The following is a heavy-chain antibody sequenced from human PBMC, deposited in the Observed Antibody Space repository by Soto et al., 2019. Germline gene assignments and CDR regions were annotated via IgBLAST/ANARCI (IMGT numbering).Heavy chain of an antibody. J-gene: IGHJ4*01. V-gene: IGHV4-59*01. D-gene: IGHD3-3*01. CDR1: GGSISSYY. CDR3: ARVVDDFWTGYYLDY. CDR2: IYYSGST. Sequence: SETLSLICTVSGGSISSYYWSWIRQPPGKGLEWIGYIYYSGSTNYNPSLKSRVTISVDTSKNQFSLKLSSVTAADTDVYYCARVVDDFWTGYYLDYWGHGTLVPVSP.